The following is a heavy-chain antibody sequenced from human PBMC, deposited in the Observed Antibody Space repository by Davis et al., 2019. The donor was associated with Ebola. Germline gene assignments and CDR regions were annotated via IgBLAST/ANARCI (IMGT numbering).Heavy chain of an antibody. D-gene: IGHD5-12*01. J-gene: IGHJ4*02. V-gene: IGHV1-18*01. CDR2: ISAYNGNT. Sequence: AASVKVSCKASGYTFTSYGISWVRQAPGQGLEWMGWISAYNGNTNYAQKLQGRVTITADESTSTAYMELSSLRSEDTAVYYCAREWLSSFDYWGQGTLVTVSS. CDR3: AREWLSSFDY. CDR1: GYTFTSYG.